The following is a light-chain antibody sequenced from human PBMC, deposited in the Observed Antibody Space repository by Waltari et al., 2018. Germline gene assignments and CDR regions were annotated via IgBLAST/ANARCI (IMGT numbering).Light chain of an antibody. J-gene: IGLJ2*01. Sequence: QSALTQPASVSGSPGQSITISCTGSSSDVGGDDSVSWYEDHPGQAPKVIIYDVNKRPSAVSYCFSGSKSGNTASLTISRLQAEDEATFYCSSQSTKNGVIFGGGTKLTVL. CDR2: DVN. CDR3: SSQSTKNGVI. CDR1: SSDVGGDDS. V-gene: IGLV2-14*03.